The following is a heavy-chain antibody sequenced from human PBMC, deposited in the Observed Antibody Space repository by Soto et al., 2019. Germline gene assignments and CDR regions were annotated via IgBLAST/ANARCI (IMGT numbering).Heavy chain of an antibody. CDR3: ATTKEGGFDP. CDR1: GDSISSNY. Sequence: QVQLQESGPGLVKPSETLSLTCTVSGDSISSNYWSWIRQPPGKGLEWIGYFHYSANTNYNPSLKSRVIISVDTSRNQFSLKLPSVTATDTAVYYWATTKEGGFDPWGQGILVTVSS. CDR2: FHYSANT. D-gene: IGHD3-16*01. V-gene: IGHV4-59*01. J-gene: IGHJ5*02.